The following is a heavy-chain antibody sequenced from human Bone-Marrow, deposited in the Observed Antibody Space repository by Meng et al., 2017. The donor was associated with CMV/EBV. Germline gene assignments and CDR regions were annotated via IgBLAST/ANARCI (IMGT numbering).Heavy chain of an antibody. Sequence: EVQLVESXXGXIQPGXXLXXXXXASGFTVSSNYMSWVRQAPGKGLEWVSVIYSGGSTYYADSVKGRFTISRDNSKNTLYLQMNSLRAEDTAVYYCARGGAYCSSTSCYDYWGQGTLVTVSS. CDR1: GFTVSSNY. V-gene: IGHV3-53*01. CDR3: ARGGAYCSSTSCYDY. J-gene: IGHJ4*02. D-gene: IGHD2-2*01. CDR2: IYSGGST.